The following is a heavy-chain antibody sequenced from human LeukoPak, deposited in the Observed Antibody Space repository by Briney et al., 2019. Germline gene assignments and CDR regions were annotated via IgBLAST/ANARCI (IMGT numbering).Heavy chain of an antibody. Sequence: GGSLRLSCAASGFTFSSHWVNWVRQAPGKGLEWVANIKEDGSEKYYVDSVKGRFTISRDNAKNSLCLQMNSLRAEDTAIYYCVRSGGYWGQGTLVTVS. V-gene: IGHV3-7*05. D-gene: IGHD1-26*01. CDR2: IKEDGSEK. CDR3: VRSGGY. J-gene: IGHJ4*02. CDR1: GFTFSSHW.